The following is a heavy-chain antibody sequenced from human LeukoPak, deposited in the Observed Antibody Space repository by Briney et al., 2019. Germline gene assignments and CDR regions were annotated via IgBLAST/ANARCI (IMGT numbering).Heavy chain of an antibody. Sequence: GGSLRLSCAASGFTLSNYWMSWVHQAPGKGLEWVANIKEDGSAKYYVDSVKGRFTISRDNAKNSQYLQMNSLRAEDTAVYYCARDTGYNTFDYWGQGTLVTVSS. V-gene: IGHV3-7*05. CDR2: IKEDGSAK. D-gene: IGHD5-24*01. J-gene: IGHJ4*02. CDR3: ARDTGYNTFDY. CDR1: GFTLSNYW.